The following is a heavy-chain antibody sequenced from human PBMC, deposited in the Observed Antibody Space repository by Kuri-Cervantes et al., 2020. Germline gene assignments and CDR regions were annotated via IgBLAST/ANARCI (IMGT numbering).Heavy chain of an antibody. CDR2: IKQEGSEK. CDR1: GFTFSSYW. D-gene: IGHD4-17*01. Sequence: GESLKISCVVSGFTFSSYWMSWVRQAPGKGLEWVANIKQEGSEKHYVDSVKGRFTISRDNSKNTLYLQMNSLRAEDTAVYYCARDGLYGDYLVYYYYYGMDVWGQGTTVTVSS. CDR3: ARDGLYGDYLVYYYYYGMDV. J-gene: IGHJ6*02. V-gene: IGHV3-7*01.